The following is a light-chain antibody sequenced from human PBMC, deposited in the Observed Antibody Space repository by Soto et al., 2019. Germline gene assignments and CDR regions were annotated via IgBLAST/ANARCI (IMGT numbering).Light chain of an antibody. J-gene: IGKJ1*01. CDR1: QSVKSS. V-gene: IGKV3-20*02. CDR2: GGS. Sequence: EIVLTQSPATLSLSPGERASLSCRASQSVKSSLAWYQQKPGQAPRLLIYGGSSRATGIPFRFSGSGSETDFTLTISELDPEDFAVYYCQVYHWSLTWTFGPGTKVDIK. CDR3: QVYHWSLTWT.